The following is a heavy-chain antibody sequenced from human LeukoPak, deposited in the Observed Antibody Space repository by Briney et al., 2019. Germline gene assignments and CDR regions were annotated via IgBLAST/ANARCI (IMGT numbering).Heavy chain of an antibody. CDR2: ISYDGSNK. J-gene: IGHJ4*02. CDR3: ARDSSGSYTPAGFDY. CDR1: GGTFSSYA. Sequence: SCKASGGTFSSYAMHWVRQAPGKGLEWVAVISYDGSNKYYADSVKGRFTISRDNSKNTLYLQMNSLRAEDTAVYYCARDSSGSYTPAGFDYWGQGTLVTVSS. D-gene: IGHD1-26*01. V-gene: IGHV3-30*04.